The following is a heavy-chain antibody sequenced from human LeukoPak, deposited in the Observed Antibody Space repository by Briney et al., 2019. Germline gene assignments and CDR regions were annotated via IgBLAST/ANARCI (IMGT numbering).Heavy chain of an antibody. J-gene: IGHJ4*02. CDR3: ANIPIAVAGQNFDY. Sequence: LTGGSLRLSCAASGFTFSSYGMHWVRQAPGKGLEWVAFIRYDGSNKYYADSVRGRFTISRDNSKNTLYLQMNSLRAEDTAVYYCANIPIAVAGQNFDYWGQGTLVTVSS. CDR2: IRYDGSNK. CDR1: GFTFSSYG. V-gene: IGHV3-30*02. D-gene: IGHD6-19*01.